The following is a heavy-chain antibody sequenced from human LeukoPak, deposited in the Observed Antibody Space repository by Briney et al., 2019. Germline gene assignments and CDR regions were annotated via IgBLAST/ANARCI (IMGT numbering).Heavy chain of an antibody. V-gene: IGHV4-38-2*02. CDR2: IYHSGST. CDR1: GYSISSGHY. Sequence: SETLSLTCTVSGYSISSGHYWGWFRQPPGKGLEWIGSIYHSGSTYYNPSLKSRVTISVDTSKNQFSLKLSSVTAADTAVYYCASTNCTNGVCFSDAFDIWGQGTMVTVSS. CDR3: ASTNCTNGVCFSDAFDI. J-gene: IGHJ3*02. D-gene: IGHD2-8*01.